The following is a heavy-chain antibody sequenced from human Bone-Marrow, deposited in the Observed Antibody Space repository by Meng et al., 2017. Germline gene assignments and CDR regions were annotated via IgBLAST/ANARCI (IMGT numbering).Heavy chain of an antibody. CDR2: IKQDGSEK. V-gene: IGHV3-7*01. J-gene: IGHJ3*02. CDR3: ARDHSSGWYYGARYDI. CDR1: GFTFSSYW. D-gene: IGHD6-19*01. Sequence: GESLKISCAASGFTFSSYWMSWVRQAPGKGLEWVANIKQDGSEKYYVDSVKGRFTISRDNAKNSLYLQMNSLRAEDTAVYYCARDHSSGWYYGARYDIWGQGTMVTVSS.